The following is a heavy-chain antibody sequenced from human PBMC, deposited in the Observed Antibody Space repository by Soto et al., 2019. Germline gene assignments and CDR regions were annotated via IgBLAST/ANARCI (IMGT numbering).Heavy chain of an antibody. CDR3: ARVVTAMGDYYDYGMDV. J-gene: IGHJ6*02. Sequence: QVQLVQSGAEVKKPGSSVKVSCTASGGTFSSYAIRWVRQAPGQGLEWMGGIIPIFGTANYAQKLQGRVTITADESTSTAYMELSRQISKDTAVYYCARVVTAMGDYYDYGMDVWGQGTTVTVSS. V-gene: IGHV1-69*12. CDR2: IIPIFGTA. CDR1: GGTFSSYA. D-gene: IGHD2-21*02.